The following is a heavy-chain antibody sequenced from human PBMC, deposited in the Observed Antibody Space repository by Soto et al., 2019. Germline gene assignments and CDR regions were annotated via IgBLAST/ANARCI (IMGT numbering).Heavy chain of an antibody. CDR2: IFYSGST. CDR3: ARVVDYDTLTGYYRGAGWFDP. Sequence: SETLSLTCTVSGGSIGSYYWSWIRQPPGKGLEWIGYIFYSGSTNYNPSFQRRLTISVDTSKNQFSLKLSSVTAADTAVYYCARVVDYDTLTGYYRGAGWFDPWGQGTLVT. CDR1: GGSIGSYY. D-gene: IGHD3-9*01. J-gene: IGHJ5*01. V-gene: IGHV4-59*01.